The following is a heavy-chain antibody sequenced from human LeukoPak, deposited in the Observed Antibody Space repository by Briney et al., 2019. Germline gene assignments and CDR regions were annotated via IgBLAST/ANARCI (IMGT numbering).Heavy chain of an antibody. J-gene: IGHJ5*02. Sequence: GSPRLSCAASGFTFSDDYMSSICQAPGKGLEWVSYISSSGSTIYYADSVKGRFTISRDNAKNSLYLQMNSLRAEDTAVYCCARGGSDYPWFDPWGQGTLVTVSS. CDR1: GFTFSDDY. CDR2: ISSSGSTI. V-gene: IGHV3-11*04. CDR3: ARGGSDYPWFDP. D-gene: IGHD3-10*01.